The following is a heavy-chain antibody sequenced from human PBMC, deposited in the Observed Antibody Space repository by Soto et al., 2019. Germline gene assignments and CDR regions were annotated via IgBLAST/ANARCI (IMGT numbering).Heavy chain of an antibody. CDR2: IVPVFGMV. Sequence: QVLLAQSGAEVKKPGSSVKVSCQTARGTFNTSPISWVRQAPGQGLEWLGDIVPVFGMVNYAQQVQDRLNLNADESTTSVCLEVSRLTPEDTAVYFCATPHIRGRQYDYRSPATASLYHSGLGVWGQGTTVIVSS. V-gene: IGHV1-69*01. CDR1: RGTFNTSP. J-gene: IGHJ6*02. D-gene: IGHD3-3*01. CDR3: ATPHIRGRQYDYRSPATASLYHSGLGV.